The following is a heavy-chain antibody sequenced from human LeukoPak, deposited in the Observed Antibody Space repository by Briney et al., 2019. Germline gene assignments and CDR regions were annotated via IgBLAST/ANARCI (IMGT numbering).Heavy chain of an antibody. CDR3: AGHHPRNTVDF. V-gene: IGHV4-31*03. CDR1: GGSISSGGYY. D-gene: IGHD2-8*02. J-gene: IGHJ4*02. Sequence: SQTLSLTCNVTGGSISSGGYYWSWIRQQPGKGLEWIGYIYYSGSTYYNPSLKSRVTISVDTSKSQLSLKLSSVTAADTAVYYCAGHHPRNTVDFWGQGTLVTVSS. CDR2: IYYSGST.